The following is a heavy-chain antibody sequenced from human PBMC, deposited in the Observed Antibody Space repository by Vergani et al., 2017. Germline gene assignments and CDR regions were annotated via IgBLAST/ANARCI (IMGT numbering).Heavy chain of an antibody. CDR1: GFSFSDHY. J-gene: IGHJ3*02. D-gene: IGHD5-24*01. Sequence: QVQLVESGGGLVKPGGSLRLSCAASGFSFSDHYMTWIRQAPGKGLEWVSYISNSGNTIEYGDSVKGRFSISRDNAKSSLFLQMDSLRAEDTAVYYCARDQRDYNNYPGTFDIWGQGSMVTVSS. CDR2: ISNSGNTI. V-gene: IGHV3-11*01. CDR3: ARDQRDYNNYPGTFDI.